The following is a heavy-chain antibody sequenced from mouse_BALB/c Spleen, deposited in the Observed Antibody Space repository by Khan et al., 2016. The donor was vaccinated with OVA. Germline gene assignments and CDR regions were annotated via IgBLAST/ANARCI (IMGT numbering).Heavy chain of an antibody. V-gene: IGHV2-9*02. D-gene: IGHD2-3*01. Sequence: QVQLKESGPGLVAPSQSLSITCTVSGFALTSYGVHWVRQPPGKGLEWLGVIWAGGSTNYNSALMSRLTIRTDNSKSQVFLKMNSLQTDDTAMYYCARFHDGYYYNVDYWGQGTSVTVSS. CDR3: ARFHDGYYYNVDY. CDR1: GFALTSYG. CDR2: IWAGGST. J-gene: IGHJ4*01.